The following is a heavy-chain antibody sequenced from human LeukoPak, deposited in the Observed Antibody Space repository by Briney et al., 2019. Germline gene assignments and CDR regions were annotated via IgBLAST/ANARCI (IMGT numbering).Heavy chain of an antibody. Sequence: GGSLRLSCAASGFTFSTYWMHWVRQAPGKGLVWVSRINSDGSSTSYADSVKGRITISRDNAKNTLYLQMNNLRAEDTAVYYCTRGRYYFEYWGQETLVTVSS. V-gene: IGHV3-74*01. CDR1: GFTFSTYW. CDR2: INSDGSST. D-gene: IGHD3-3*01. CDR3: TRGRYYFEY. J-gene: IGHJ4*02.